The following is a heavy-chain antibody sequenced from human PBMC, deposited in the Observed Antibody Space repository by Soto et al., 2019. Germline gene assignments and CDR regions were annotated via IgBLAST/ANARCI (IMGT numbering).Heavy chain of an antibody. J-gene: IGHJ4*02. CDR3: ASPVNYGSGSYLYYLHY. CDR2: IYYSGST. D-gene: IGHD3-10*01. Sequence: QLQLQESGPGLVKPSETLSLTCTVSGGSISSSSYYWGWIRQPPGKGLEWIGSIYYSGSTYYNPSLKSRVTISVDTSKNHFSLKLSSVTAADTAVYYCASPVNYGSGSYLYYLHYWGQRTLVTVSS. CDR1: GGSISSSSYY. V-gene: IGHV4-39*01.